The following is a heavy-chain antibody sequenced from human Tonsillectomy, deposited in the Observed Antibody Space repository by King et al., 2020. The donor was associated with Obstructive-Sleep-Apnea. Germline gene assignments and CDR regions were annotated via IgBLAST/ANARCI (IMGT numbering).Heavy chain of an antibody. CDR2: IYWHDDR. J-gene: IGHJ2*01. CDR3: AHSGHDSGGDWYIDL. CDR1: GFSLSSSGVA. V-gene: IGHV2-5*01. Sequence: QFTLQESGPTLVKPPQTLTLTCTFSGFSLSSSGVAVGWIRQPPGKALEWLALIYWHDDRRYSPSLKSRLTITKDTSKNQVVLTMTNMDPVDTATYYCAHSGHDSGGDWYIDLWGGGTLGAVSS. D-gene: IGHD3-16*01.